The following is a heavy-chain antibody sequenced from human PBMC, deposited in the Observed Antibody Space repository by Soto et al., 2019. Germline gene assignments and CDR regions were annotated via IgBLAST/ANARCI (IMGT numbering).Heavy chain of an antibody. J-gene: IGHJ6*02. CDR2: IVVGSGNT. CDR3: AAGDYYGSGSPLLIDYYYYYGMDV. Sequence: SVKVSCKASGFTFTSSAMQWVRQARGQRLEWIGWIVVGSGNTNYAQKFQERVTITRDMSTSTAYMELSSLRSEDTAVYYCAAGDYYGSGSPLLIDYYYYYGMDVWSQGTTVTVSS. D-gene: IGHD3-10*01. V-gene: IGHV1-58*02. CDR1: GFTFTSSA.